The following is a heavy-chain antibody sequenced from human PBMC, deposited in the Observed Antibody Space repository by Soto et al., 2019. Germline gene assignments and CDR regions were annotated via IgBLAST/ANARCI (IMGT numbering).Heavy chain of an antibody. D-gene: IGHD4-17*01. V-gene: IGHV4-30-2*01. CDR2: LYHSGST. CDR1: GGSISSGGCS. J-gene: IGHJ5*02. Sequence: QLQLQESGSGLVKPSQTLSLTCAVSGGSISSGGCSWSWIRQPPGKGLEWIGYLYHSGSTYYNPSLKRRVTIPVHRSENQCPLKLSPVTAADTAVYYCAREMTTVTTGWFDPWGQGTLVTVPS. CDR3: AREMTTVTTGWFDP.